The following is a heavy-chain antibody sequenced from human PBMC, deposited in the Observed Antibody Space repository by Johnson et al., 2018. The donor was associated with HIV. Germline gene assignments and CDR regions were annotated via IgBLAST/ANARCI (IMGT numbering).Heavy chain of an antibody. V-gene: IGHV3-53*01. CDR2: IYSGGST. CDR3: ARDPGSSGTDAFDI. CDR1: GFTISSNY. J-gene: IGHJ3*02. D-gene: IGHD6-13*01. Sequence: VQLVESGGGLIQPGGSLRLSCAASGFTISSNYMSWVRQAPGKGLEWVSVIYSGGSTYYADSVKGRFTISRDNSTNTLYLQMNSLRVEDTAVYYCARDPGSSGTDAFDIWGQGTLVTGSS.